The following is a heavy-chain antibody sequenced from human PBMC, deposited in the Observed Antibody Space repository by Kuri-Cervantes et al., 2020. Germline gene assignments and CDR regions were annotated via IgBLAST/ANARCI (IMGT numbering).Heavy chain of an antibody. V-gene: IGHV1-69*05. CDR3: ARDRAARPVGLLRYGPTYYFDY. J-gene: IGHJ4*02. D-gene: IGHD6-6*01. CDR2: FIPIFGTP. Sequence: SVKVSCKASEGSFSTYGVSWVRQAPGQGLEWVGGFIPIFGTPNYSQKFQGRVTITTDESTSPAYMELSSLTSEDTAVYSCARDRAARPVGLLRYGPTYYFDYWGQGTLVTVSS. CDR1: EGSFSTYG.